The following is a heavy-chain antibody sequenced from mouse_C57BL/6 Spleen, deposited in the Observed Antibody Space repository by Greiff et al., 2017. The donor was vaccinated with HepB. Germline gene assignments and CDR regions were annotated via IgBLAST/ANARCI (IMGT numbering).Heavy chain of an antibody. J-gene: IGHJ2*01. CDR3: ASSLYSSGYYFDY. CDR2: ISSGGSYT. V-gene: IGHV5-6*01. CDR1: GFTFSSYG. D-gene: IGHD3-2*02. Sequence: EVKLVESGGDLVKPGGSLKLSCEASGFTFSSYGMSWVRQTPDKRLEWIATISSGGSYTYYPDSVKGRFTISRDNAKNTLYLQMSSLKSEDTAMYYCASSLYSSGYYFDYWGQGTTLTVSS.